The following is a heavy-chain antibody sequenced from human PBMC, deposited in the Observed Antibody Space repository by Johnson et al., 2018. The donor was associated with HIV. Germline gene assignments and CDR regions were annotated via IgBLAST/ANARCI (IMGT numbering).Heavy chain of an antibody. V-gene: IGHV3-15*05. D-gene: IGHD4-17*01. J-gene: IGHJ3*02. CDR1: GFNFIDYA. CDR2: IKRRTDRGTT. Sequence: VQLVESGGGLVRPGGSLRLSCVASGFNFIDYAMIWVRQAPGKGLEWVARIKRRTDRGTTDHAAPVKGRFSISRDDSKNTLYLQMNSLRVEDTAVYFCARAPPAPYGDYGAFDIWGQGTMVTVSS. CDR3: ARAPPAPYGDYGAFDI.